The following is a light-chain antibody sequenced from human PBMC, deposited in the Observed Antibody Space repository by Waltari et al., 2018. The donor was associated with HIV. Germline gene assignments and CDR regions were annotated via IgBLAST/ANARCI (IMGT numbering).Light chain of an antibody. V-gene: IGLV2-14*03. CDR1: DSAFGIYNF. CDR2: DVD. J-gene: IGLJ2*01. Sequence: SAVTQPASVSGLPGQSITISCSGDDSAFGIYNFLSWYQQFPGEPPKLMLYDVDSRASGISHRFSGSKSANTASLTISALRAEDEGHYYCASFLGDNTIVFGGGTKVTVL. CDR3: ASFLGDNTIV.